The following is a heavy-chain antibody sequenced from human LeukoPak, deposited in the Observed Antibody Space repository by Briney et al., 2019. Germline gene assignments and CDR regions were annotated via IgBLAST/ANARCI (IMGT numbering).Heavy chain of an antibody. D-gene: IGHD2-15*01. CDR2: VSYDGGHK. V-gene: IGHV3-30*04. J-gene: IGHJ4*02. CDR1: GFTFSSYA. Sequence: GGPLRLSCAASGFTFSSYAMHWVRQAPGEGLEWVAVVSYDGGHKFYADSVKGRFTISRDTSTNTLYLQMNSLRAEDTAVYYCAAEYCSGGSCYTGHSGHDYWGQGTLVTVSS. CDR3: AAEYCSGGSCYTGHSGHDY.